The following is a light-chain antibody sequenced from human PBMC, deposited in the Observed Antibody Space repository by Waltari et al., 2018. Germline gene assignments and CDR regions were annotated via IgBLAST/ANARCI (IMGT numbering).Light chain of an antibody. J-gene: IGLJ3*02. CDR1: SDINVDDFX. CDR2: YNSDSEK. Sequence: QPVLTQPPSSSASPGESARLTCTLPSDINVDDFXXXXXXXXPGSPPRFLLYYNSDSEKAQPSGVPSRFSGSKDASANAGILLISGLQSEDEADYYCMFWPNNVWVFGGGTKLTVL. V-gene: IGLV5-37*01. CDR3: MFWPNNVWV.